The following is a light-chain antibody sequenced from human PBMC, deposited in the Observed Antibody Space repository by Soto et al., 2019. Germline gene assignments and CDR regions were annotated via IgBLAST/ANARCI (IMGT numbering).Light chain of an antibody. CDR1: SSDIGAYNY. Sequence: QSALTQPASVSGSPGQSIVISCTGTSSDIGAYNYVSWYQHHPGTAPKLILFDVNDRPSGVSNRFSGSKSGNTASLTIFGLQAEDEADYYCSSYTTTSTYIFGTGTKLTVL. V-gene: IGLV2-14*03. CDR3: SSYTTTSTYI. J-gene: IGLJ1*01. CDR2: DVN.